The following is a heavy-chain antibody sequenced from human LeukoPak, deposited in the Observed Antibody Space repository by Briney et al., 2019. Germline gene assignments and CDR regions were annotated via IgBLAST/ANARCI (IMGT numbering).Heavy chain of an antibody. CDR2: IYYSGST. CDR3: ARVDYGDFSLDY. J-gene: IGHJ4*02. V-gene: IGHV4-61*01. CDR1: GGSFSSGSYY. Sequence: SETLSLTCTVSGGSFSSGSYYWSWIRQPPGKGLEWIGYIYYSGSTNYNPSLKSRVTISVDTSQNQFSLKLSSVTAADTAVYYCARVDYGDFSLDYWGQGTLVTVSS. D-gene: IGHD4-17*01.